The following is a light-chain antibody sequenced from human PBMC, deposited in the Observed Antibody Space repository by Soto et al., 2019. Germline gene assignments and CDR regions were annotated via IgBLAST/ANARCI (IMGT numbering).Light chain of an antibody. V-gene: IGKV1-39*01. CDR2: AAS. Sequence: DIQMTQSPSSLSASVGDRVTITCRASPTISSDVNWYQQKPGKAPKLLIYAASSLQSGVPSRFSGSGYGTDFTLTISSLQTADFTTYYCQKSHLIPYPFGQGTKLEIK. CDR1: PTISSD. CDR3: QKSHLIPYP. J-gene: IGKJ2*01.